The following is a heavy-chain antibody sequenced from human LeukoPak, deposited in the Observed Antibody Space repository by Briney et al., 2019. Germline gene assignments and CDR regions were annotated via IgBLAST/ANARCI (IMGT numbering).Heavy chain of an antibody. Sequence: SETLSLTCAVYGGSLSNYYWSWIRQPPGKGLEWIGEINHSGSTKFNPSLKSRVTISVDMSKSQFSLELRSVTAADTAVYYCARGPASGSDFAWFDPWGQGTLVTVSS. CDR1: GGSLSNYY. D-gene: IGHD3-10*01. CDR3: ARGPASGSDFAWFDP. J-gene: IGHJ5*02. V-gene: IGHV4-34*01. CDR2: INHSGST.